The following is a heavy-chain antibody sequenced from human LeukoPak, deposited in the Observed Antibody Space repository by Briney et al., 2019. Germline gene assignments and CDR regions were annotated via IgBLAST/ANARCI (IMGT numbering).Heavy chain of an antibody. Sequence: ASVKVSCKASGYTFTSYGISWVRQAPGQGLEWMEWISAYNGNTNYAQKLQGRVTMTTDTSTSTAYMELRSLRSDDTAVYYCARGPYYDSSGGSDYWGQGTLVTVSS. CDR1: GYTFTSYG. D-gene: IGHD3-22*01. CDR3: ARGPYYDSSGGSDY. J-gene: IGHJ4*02. CDR2: ISAYNGNT. V-gene: IGHV1-18*01.